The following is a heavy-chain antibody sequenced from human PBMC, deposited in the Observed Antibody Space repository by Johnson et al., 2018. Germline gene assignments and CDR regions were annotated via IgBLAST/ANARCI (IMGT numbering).Heavy chain of an antibody. D-gene: IGHD5-12*01. J-gene: IGHJ6*03. CDR1: GFTFSSYA. CDR2: ISYDGSNK. Sequence: VQLLESGGGVVQPGRSLRLSCAASGFTFSSYAMHWVRQAPGKGLEWVAVISYDGSNKYYADSVKGRFTISRDNSKNTRYLQMNSLRAEDTAVYYGARDGHDGRFARGGYYYYIDVWGKGTTVTVSS. V-gene: IGHV3-30-3*01. CDR3: ARDGHDGRFARGGYYYYIDV.